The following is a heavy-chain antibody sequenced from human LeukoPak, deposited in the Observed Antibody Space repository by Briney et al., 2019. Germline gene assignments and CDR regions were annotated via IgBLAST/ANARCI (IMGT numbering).Heavy chain of an antibody. D-gene: IGHD3-10*01. CDR2: INHSGST. CDR3: AREASTMVRGVRPFDY. V-gene: IGHV4-34*01. J-gene: IGHJ4*02. Sequence: SETLSLTCAVYGGSFSGYYWSWIRQPPGKGLEWIGEINHSGSTNYNPSLKSRVTISVDTSKNQFSLKLSSVTAADTAVYYCAREASTMVRGVRPFDYWGQGTLVTVSS. CDR1: GGSFSGYY.